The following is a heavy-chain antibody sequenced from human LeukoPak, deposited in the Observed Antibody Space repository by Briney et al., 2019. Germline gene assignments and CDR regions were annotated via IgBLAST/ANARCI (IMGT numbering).Heavy chain of an antibody. V-gene: IGHV3-21*01. J-gene: IGHJ4*02. Sequence: GGSLRLSCAASGFTFSNSAMNWVRQVPGKGLEWVSSIDYDSSHIYYAASVRGRFTISRDNAKNSLYLQMNSLRAEDTAVYYCARDGGDRYGYAFDYWGQGTLVAVSS. CDR2: IDYDSSHI. CDR1: GFTFSNSA. CDR3: ARDGGDRYGYAFDY. D-gene: IGHD5-18*01.